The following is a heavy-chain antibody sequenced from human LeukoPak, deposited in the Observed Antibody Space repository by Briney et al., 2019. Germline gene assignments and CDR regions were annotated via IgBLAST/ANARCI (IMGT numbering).Heavy chain of an antibody. Sequence: GGSLRLSCAASGFTFSSYGMHWVRQAPGKGLVWVSRINSDGSSTSYADSVKGRFTISRDNAKNTLYLQMNSLRAEDTAVYYCARVRGYGDYYFDYWGQGTLVTVSS. D-gene: IGHD4-17*01. J-gene: IGHJ4*02. V-gene: IGHV3-74*01. CDR3: ARVRGYGDYYFDY. CDR1: GFTFSSYG. CDR2: INSDGSST.